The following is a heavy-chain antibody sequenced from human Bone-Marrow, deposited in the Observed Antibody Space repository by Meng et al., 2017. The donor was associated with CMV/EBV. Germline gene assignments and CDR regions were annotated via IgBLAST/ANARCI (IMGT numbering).Heavy chain of an antibody. J-gene: IGHJ6*02. CDR3: AKEYYDFWSGKSDYYYGMDV. V-gene: IGHV3-53*01. Sequence: EPLSLTCAASGFTVSSNYMSWVRQAPGKGLEWVSVIYSGGSTYYADSVKGRFTISRDNSKNTLYLQMNSLRAEDTAVYYCAKEYYDFWSGKSDYYYGMDVWGQGTTVTVSS. CDR2: IYSGGST. D-gene: IGHD3-3*01. CDR1: GFTVSSNY.